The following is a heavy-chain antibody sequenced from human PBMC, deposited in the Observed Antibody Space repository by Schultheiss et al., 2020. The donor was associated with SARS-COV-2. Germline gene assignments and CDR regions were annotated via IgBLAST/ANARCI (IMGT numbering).Heavy chain of an antibody. CDR2: ISNDGSNK. V-gene: IGHV3-30*04. Sequence: GGSLRLSCAASGFTFSSYAMHWVRQAPGKGLEWVALISNDGSNKYYADSVKGRFTISRDNSKNTLYLQMNSLRAEDTAVYYCAKSVGIFGVDNYYYYGMDVWGQGTTVTVSS. D-gene: IGHD3-3*01. CDR1: GFTFSSYA. J-gene: IGHJ6*02. CDR3: AKSVGIFGVDNYYYYGMDV.